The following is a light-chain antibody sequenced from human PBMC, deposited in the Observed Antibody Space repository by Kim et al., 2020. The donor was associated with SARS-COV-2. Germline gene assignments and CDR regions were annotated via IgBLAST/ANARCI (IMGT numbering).Light chain of an antibody. V-gene: IGKV1-27*01. CDR1: QGISNY. J-gene: IGKJ4*01. CDR3: QKYNDAPLT. CDR2: AAS. Sequence: ASVGDTVTITCRASQGISNYLSWYQQKPGTVPKLLIYAASTLQSGVPSRFSGSGSGTDFTLTISSLQPEDVATYYCQKYNDAPLTFGGGTKVDIK.